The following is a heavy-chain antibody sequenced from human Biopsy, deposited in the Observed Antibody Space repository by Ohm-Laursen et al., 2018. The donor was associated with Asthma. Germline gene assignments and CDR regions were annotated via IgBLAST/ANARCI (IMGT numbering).Heavy chain of an antibody. V-gene: IGHV4-59*12. J-gene: IGHJ4*02. CDR3: ARGVARVTGLLDHFDS. D-gene: IGHD5-18*01. CDR1: GGSINNFY. Sequence: GTLSLICTASGGSINNFYWSWIRQPPGKGLESIGHDYCSGSTNYNPSLKSRATISIDASKNQFSLKLTSVTAAGTAEYYFARGVARVTGLLDHFDSWGQGTLVTVSS. CDR2: DYCSGST.